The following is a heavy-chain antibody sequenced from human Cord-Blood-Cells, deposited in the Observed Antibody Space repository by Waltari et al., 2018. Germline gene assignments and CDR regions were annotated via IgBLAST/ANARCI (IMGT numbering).Heavy chain of an antibody. Sequence: QVQLQESGPGLVKPSETLSLTCTVSGGSISSYYWSWIRQPPGKGLEWIGYIYYSGSTNSNPSPKSRVTISVDTSKNQFSLKLSSVTAADTAVYYCARSPLVERYYDFWSGYHNWFDPWGQGTLVTVSS. CDR2: IYYSGST. CDR3: ARSPLVERYYDFWSGYHNWFDP. J-gene: IGHJ5*02. CDR1: GGSISSYY. D-gene: IGHD3-3*01. V-gene: IGHV4-59*01.